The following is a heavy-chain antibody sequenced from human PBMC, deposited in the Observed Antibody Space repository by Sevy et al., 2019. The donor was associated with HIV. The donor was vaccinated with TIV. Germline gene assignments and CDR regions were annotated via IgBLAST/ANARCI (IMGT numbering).Heavy chain of an antibody. D-gene: IGHD3-10*01. CDR2: ISSNGGST. V-gene: IGHV3-64D*06. J-gene: IGHJ4*02. CDR3: YSYYGSWLLDY. Sequence: GGSLRLSCSASGFTFSSYAMHWVRQAPGKGLEYVSAISSNGGSTYYADSVKGRFTISRDNSKNTLYLQMSSLRAEDTAVYYCYSYYGSWLLDYWGQGTLVTVSS. CDR1: GFTFSSYA.